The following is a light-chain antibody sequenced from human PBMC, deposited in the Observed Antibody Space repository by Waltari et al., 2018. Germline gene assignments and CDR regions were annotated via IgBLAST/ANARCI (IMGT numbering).Light chain of an antibody. CDR2: DAS. J-gene: IGKJ2*01. CDR1: QSVSSY. CDR3: QQRSNWPYT. Sequence: EIVLTQSPATLSLSPGDRATLSCRASQSVSSYLAWYQQKPGQAPRLLIYDASNRATGIPARFSGSGSGTDFTVTISSLEPEDFAVYYCQQRSNWPYTFGQGTKLEIK. V-gene: IGKV3-11*01.